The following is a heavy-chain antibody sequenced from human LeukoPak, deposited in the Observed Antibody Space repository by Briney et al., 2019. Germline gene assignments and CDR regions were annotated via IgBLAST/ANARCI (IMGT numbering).Heavy chain of an antibody. D-gene: IGHD4-17*01. CDR2: VRTRGDPT. Sequence: GGSLRLSCAASGFTFSSNYMNWVRQPPGKGMEWLSNVRTRGDPTSYADSVRGRFTISRDNAKKSLFLQINSLRVEDTAVYFCVRDVDYAFDYWGQGVLVIVSS. CDR3: VRDVDYAFDY. V-gene: IGHV3-48*01. CDR1: GFTFSSNY. J-gene: IGHJ4*02.